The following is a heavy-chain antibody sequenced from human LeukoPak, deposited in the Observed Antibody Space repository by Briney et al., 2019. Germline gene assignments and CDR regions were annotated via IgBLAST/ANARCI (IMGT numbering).Heavy chain of an antibody. CDR2: IYHSGST. J-gene: IGHJ5*02. CDR1: GGSISSGGYS. D-gene: IGHD1-26*01. Sequence: SETLSLTCAVSGGSISSGGYSWSWIRQPPGKGLEWIGYIYHSGSTYYNPSLKSRATISVDRSKNQFSLKLSSVTAADTAVYYCARASTGWGATHNWFDPWGQGTLVTVSS. V-gene: IGHV4-30-2*01. CDR3: ARASTGWGATHNWFDP.